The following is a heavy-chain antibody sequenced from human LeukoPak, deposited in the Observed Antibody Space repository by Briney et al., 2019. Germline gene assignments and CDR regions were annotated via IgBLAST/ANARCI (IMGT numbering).Heavy chain of an antibody. CDR1: GYTLTELS. CDR2: FDPEDGET. V-gene: IGHV1-24*01. Sequence: ASVKVSCKVSGYTLTELSMHWVRQAPGKGLEWMGGFDPEDGETIYAQKFQGRVTMTEDTSTDTAYMELSSLRSEDTAVYYCATVGLLWFGELLNFDYWGQGTLVTVSS. J-gene: IGHJ4*02. CDR3: ATVGLLWFGELLNFDY. D-gene: IGHD3-10*01.